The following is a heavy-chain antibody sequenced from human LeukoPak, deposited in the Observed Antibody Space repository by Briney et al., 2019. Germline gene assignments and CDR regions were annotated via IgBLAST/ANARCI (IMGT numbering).Heavy chain of an antibody. CDR3: ARGVIAAAGTAHY. V-gene: IGHV3-48*03. Sequence: GGSLRLSCAASGFTFSSYEMNWARQAPGKGLEWVSYISSSGSTIYYADSVKGRFTISRDNAKNSLYLQMNSLRAEDTAVYYCARGVIAAAGTAHYWGQGTLVTVSS. D-gene: IGHD6-13*01. CDR1: GFTFSSYE. J-gene: IGHJ4*02. CDR2: ISSSGSTI.